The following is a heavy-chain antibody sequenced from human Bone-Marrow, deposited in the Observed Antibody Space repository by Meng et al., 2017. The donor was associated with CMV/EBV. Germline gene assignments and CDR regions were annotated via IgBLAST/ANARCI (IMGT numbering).Heavy chain of an antibody. V-gene: IGHV3-23*01. CDR2: ISGSGDST. CDR1: GFTFSSYA. D-gene: IGHD4-11*01. Sequence: GESLKISCAASGFTFSSYAMNWVRQAPGKGLEWVSAISGSGDSTYYADSVKGRFTISRDNSKNTLYLQMNSLRAEDTAVYYCASSYSNYGYYYYGMDVWGQGTTVTVYS. J-gene: IGHJ6*02. CDR3: ASSYSNYGYYYYGMDV.